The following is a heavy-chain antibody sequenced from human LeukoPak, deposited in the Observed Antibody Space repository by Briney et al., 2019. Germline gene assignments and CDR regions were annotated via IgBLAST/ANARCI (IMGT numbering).Heavy chain of an antibody. CDR2: INHSGST. D-gene: IGHD5-24*01. CDR3: ARHWERWLQFVKDAFDI. CDR1: GGSISSSSYY. Sequence: NASETLSLTCTVSGGSISSSSYYWGWIRQPPGKGLEWIGEINHSGSTNYNPSLKSRVTISVDTSKNQFSLKLSSVTAADTAVYYCARHWERWLQFVKDAFDIWGQGTMVTVSS. J-gene: IGHJ3*02. V-gene: IGHV4-39*01.